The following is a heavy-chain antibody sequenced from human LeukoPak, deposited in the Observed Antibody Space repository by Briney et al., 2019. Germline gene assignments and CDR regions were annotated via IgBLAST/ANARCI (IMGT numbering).Heavy chain of an antibody. CDR3: ARVWPTAVDYYFDY. Sequence: ASVKVCCKASGYTFTTYNINWVRQAPGQGLEWMGWISGYNGNTNYAQKLQGRVTMTTDTSTSTAYMELRSLKSDDTAVYYCARVWPTAVDYYFDYWGQGTLVTVSS. CDR1: GYTFTTYN. CDR2: ISGYNGNT. J-gene: IGHJ4*02. V-gene: IGHV1-18*01. D-gene: IGHD2-21*02.